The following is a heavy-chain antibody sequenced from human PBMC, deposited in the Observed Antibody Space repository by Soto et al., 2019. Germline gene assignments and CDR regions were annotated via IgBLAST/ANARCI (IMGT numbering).Heavy chain of an antibody. Sequence: QLQLQESGSGLVKPSQTLSLTCAVSGGSISRGGYSWSWIRQPPGKGLEWLGYIYHSGSTYYNPAIKSRVTISVDRTKNQFSLKLSSVTAADTAVYYCARGPFGTGYYDYGMDVWGQGTTVTVS. CDR3: ARGPFGTGYYDYGMDV. D-gene: IGHD1-1*01. CDR2: IYHSGST. J-gene: IGHJ6*02. CDR1: GGSISRGGYS. V-gene: IGHV4-30-2*01.